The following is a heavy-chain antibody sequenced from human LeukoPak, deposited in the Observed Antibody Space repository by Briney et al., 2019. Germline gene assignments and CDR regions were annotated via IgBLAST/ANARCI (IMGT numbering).Heavy chain of an antibody. J-gene: IGHJ6*03. CDR2: IYSGCST. CDR1: GFTVSSNY. CDR3: GSSGWFKGYYYYMDV. Sequence: PGGSLRLSCAASGFTVSSNYMSWVRQAPGKGLEWGSGIYSGCSTYYADSVKGRFTISRDNSKNTLYLQMNSVRAEDTAVYYCGSSGWFKGYYYYMDVWGKGTTVTVSS. D-gene: IGHD6-19*01. V-gene: IGHV3-53*01.